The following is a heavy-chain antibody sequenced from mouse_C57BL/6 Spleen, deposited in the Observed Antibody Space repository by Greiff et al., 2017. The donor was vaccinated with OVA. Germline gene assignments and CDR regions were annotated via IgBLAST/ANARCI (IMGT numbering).Heavy chain of an antibody. J-gene: IGHJ3*01. Sequence: QVQLKESGAELVRPGASVKLSCKASGYTFTDYYINWVKQRPGQGLEWIARIYPGSGNTYYNEKFKGKATLTAEKSSSTAYMQLSSLTSEDSAVYFCAREDYYGLPFAYWGQGTLVTVSA. V-gene: IGHV1-76*01. D-gene: IGHD1-2*01. CDR2: IYPGSGNT. CDR1: GYTFTDYY. CDR3: AREDYYGLPFAY.